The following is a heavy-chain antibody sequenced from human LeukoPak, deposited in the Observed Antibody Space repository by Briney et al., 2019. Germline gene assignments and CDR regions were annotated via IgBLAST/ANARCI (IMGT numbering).Heavy chain of an antibody. D-gene: IGHD3-10*01. CDR1: GFTFSNAW. CDR2: IKSKTDGGTT. J-gene: IGHJ3*02. CDR3: AKSRSYTVRDAFEI. V-gene: IGHV3-15*01. Sequence: PGGSLRLSCAASGFTFSNAWMSWVRQAPGKGLEWVGRIKSKTDGGTTDYAAPVKGRFTISRDDSKNTLYLQMNSLRAEDTAVYYCAKSRSYTVRDAFEIWGQGTKVTVSS.